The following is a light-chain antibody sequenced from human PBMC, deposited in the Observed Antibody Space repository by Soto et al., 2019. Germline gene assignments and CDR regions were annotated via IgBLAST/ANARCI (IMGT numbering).Light chain of an antibody. CDR1: SGSVSISYY. V-gene: IGLV8-61*01. Sequence: QTVVTQEPSFSVSPGRTVTLTCGLSSGSVSISYYPSWYQQTPGQAPRTLIYSTNTRSSGVPDRFSGSILGNKAALTITGAQADDESDYYCGLYMGSGIWVFGGGTKVTVL. J-gene: IGLJ3*02. CDR3: GLYMGSGIWV. CDR2: STN.